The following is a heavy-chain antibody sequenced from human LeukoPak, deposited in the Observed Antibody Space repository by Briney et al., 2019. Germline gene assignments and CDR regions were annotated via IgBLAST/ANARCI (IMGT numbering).Heavy chain of an antibody. CDR1: GGSLNSFSHY. V-gene: IGHV4-39*06. Sequence: SETLSLTCSVPGGSLNSFSHYWAWIRQPPGKGLEWIGCIFSSGSTYYNPSLQSRVTFSLDKSNNHFALKLTSLTAADTAVYYCARGLAHGGIAIWFDPWGQGTLVTVSS. CDR3: ARGLAHGGIAIWFDP. CDR2: IFSSGST. J-gene: IGHJ5*02. D-gene: IGHD2-21*01.